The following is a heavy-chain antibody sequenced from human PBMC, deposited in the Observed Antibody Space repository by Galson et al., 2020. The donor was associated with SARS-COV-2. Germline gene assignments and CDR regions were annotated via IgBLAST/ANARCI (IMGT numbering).Heavy chain of an antibody. V-gene: IGHV3-72*01. CDR1: GFTFSDRY. J-gene: IGHJ6*02. D-gene: IGHD2-15*01. CDR3: TREGGGMDV. Sequence: GGSLRLSCAASGFTFSDRYMDWVRQAPGKGLEWVGRSGRKVDGYFTEYAASVKGRFTISRDDSKSSLHLQMNSLKSEDTAVYYCTREGGGMDVWGQGTTVTVS. CDR2: SGRKVDGYFT.